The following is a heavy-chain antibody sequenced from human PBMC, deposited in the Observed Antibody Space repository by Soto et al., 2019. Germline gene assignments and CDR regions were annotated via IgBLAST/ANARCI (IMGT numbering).Heavy chain of an antibody. CDR1: GYNLTTYW. V-gene: IGHV5-51*01. J-gene: IGHJ4*02. Sequence: GESLKLSCKGSGYNLTTYWIAWVRQMPGKGLEWMGVIYPGDSDTRYSPSFQGQVTISADKSISTAYLQWSSLKASDSAMYYCARSYYGDYKHYFDYGGQGTLVTVSS. CDR3: ARSYYGDYKHYFDY. CDR2: IYPGDSDT. D-gene: IGHD4-17*01.